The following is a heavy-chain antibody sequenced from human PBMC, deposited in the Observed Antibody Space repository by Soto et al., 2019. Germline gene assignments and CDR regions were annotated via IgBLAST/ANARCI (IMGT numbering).Heavy chain of an antibody. D-gene: IGHD6-13*01. CDR3: ARESIAAAGAWGYYYMDV. CDR2: ISSSSSYI. V-gene: IGHV3-21*01. J-gene: IGHJ6*03. CDR1: GFTFSSYS. Sequence: GGSLRLSCAASGFTFSSYSMNWVRQAPGKGLEWVSSISSSSSYIYYADSVKGRFTISRDNAENSLYLQMNSLRAEDTAVYYCARESIAAAGAWGYYYMDVWGKGTTVTVSS.